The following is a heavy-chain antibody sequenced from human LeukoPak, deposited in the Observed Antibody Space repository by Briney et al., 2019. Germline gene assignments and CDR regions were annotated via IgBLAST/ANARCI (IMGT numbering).Heavy chain of an antibody. CDR2: IWYDGGNK. J-gene: IGHJ4*02. V-gene: IGHV3-33*06. Sequence: PGGSLRLSCAASGFTFSCCGMHWVRQAPGRGLEWVAVIWYDGGNKYYADSVKGRFTISRDNSKGTLFLEMNSLRAEDTGVYYCAKGDCSGGSCYFDYWGQGTLVTVSS. D-gene: IGHD2-15*01. CDR3: AKGDCSGGSCYFDY. CDR1: GFTFSCCG.